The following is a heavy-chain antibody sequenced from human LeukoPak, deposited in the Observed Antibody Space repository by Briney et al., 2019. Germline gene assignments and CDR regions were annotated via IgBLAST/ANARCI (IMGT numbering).Heavy chain of an antibody. CDR2: IKQDGSAK. D-gene: IGHD5-12*01. Sequence: GGSLRLSCAASGFTFNRYWMSWVRQAPGKELQWVANIKQDGSAKYYVDSVKGRFTISRDNAKNSLHLQMNSLRAEDTAVYYCARVEASGYDYGAFDYWGQGTLVTVSS. V-gene: IGHV3-7*01. CDR3: ARVEASGYDYGAFDY. CDR1: GFTFNRYW. J-gene: IGHJ4*02.